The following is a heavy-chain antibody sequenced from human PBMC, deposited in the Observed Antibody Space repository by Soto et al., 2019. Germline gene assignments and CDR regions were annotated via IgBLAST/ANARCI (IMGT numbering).Heavy chain of an antibody. J-gene: IGHJ4*02. V-gene: IGHV1-46*03. CDR1: GYTFTSYY. CDR2: INPSGGST. Sequence: ASVKVSCKASGYTFTSYYMHWVRQAPGQGLEWMGIINPSGGSTSYAQKFQGRVTMTRDTPTSTVYMELGSLRSEDTAVYYCARDDKGLLWFGELLSNTFDYWGQGTLVTVS. D-gene: IGHD3-10*01. CDR3: ARDDKGLLWFGELLSNTFDY.